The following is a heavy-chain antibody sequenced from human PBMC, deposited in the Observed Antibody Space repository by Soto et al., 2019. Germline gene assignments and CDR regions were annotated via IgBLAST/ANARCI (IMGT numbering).Heavy chain of an antibody. CDR3: AKDAVAGNGEWDWFDPWGQGTTVTVSSGKGRDWNGKNYDSSGYYNDAFDI. J-gene: IGHJ3*02. CDR1: GFIFRKYA. D-gene: IGHD3-22*01. Sequence: GSLRLSCAASGFIFRKYAMSWVRQAPGKGLEWVSSIHGGGDSTYYADSVKGRFTVSRDDSKEALYLQMSSLRVDDTAVYFCAKDAVAGNGEWDWFDPWGQGTTVTVSSGKGRDWNGKNYDSSGYYNDAFDIWGQGTMVTVSS. V-gene: IGHV3-23*01. CDR2: IHGGGDST.